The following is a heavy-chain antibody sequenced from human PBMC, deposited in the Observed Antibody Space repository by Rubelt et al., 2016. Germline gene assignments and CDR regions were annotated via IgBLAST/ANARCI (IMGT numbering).Heavy chain of an antibody. CDR1: GYTFTSYG. CDR3: ARDQLALYAFDI. V-gene: IGHV1-18*01. Sequence: QVQLVQSGAEVKKPGASVKVSCKASGYTFTSYGISWVRQAPGPGLAGMGWISAYDGNTNYAKKVHGRGTMTTDKSTSTAYMELRSLRSDDTAVYFCARDQLALYAFDIWGQGTMVTVSS. D-gene: IGHD1-1*01. J-gene: IGHJ3*02. CDR2: ISAYDGNT.